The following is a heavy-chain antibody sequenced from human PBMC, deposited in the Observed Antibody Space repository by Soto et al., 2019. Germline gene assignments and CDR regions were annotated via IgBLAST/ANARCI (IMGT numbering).Heavy chain of an antibody. D-gene: IGHD3-10*01. V-gene: IGHV4-31*01. CDR2: IYYSGRT. Sequence: QVQLQESGPGLVKPSQTLSLTCTVSGGSISSGGYYWSWIRQHPGKGLEWIGYIYYSGRTYYNPSLQSLLTISVDTSKTQFSLKLSSVTAADTAVYYCASPNRYYFDYWGQGALVTVSS. CDR1: GGSISSGGYY. J-gene: IGHJ4*02. CDR3: ASPNRYYFDY.